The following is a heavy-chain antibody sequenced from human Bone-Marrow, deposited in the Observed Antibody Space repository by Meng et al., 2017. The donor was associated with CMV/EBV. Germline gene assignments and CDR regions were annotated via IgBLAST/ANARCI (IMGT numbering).Heavy chain of an antibody. V-gene: IGHV3-23*03. D-gene: IGHD4/OR15-4a*01. Sequence: LSLTCAASGFTFSSYAMSWVRQAPGKGLEWVSVIYSGVTSTYYANSVKGRFTISRDNSKNTLYLQMNSLRAEDTAVYYCAKDANYVTHWGQGTLVTVSS. CDR1: GFTFSSYA. CDR3: AKDANYVTH. CDR2: IYSGVTST. J-gene: IGHJ4*02.